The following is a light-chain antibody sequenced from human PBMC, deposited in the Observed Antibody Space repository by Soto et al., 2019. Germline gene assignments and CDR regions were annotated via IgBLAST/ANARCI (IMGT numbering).Light chain of an antibody. CDR3: QQYGSSPWT. CDR1: QSISSSS. CDR2: GAS. Sequence: EIVLTQSPGTLSLSPGERATLSSRASQSISSSSLAWYQQKPGQAPRLLIYGASSRATGIPDRFSGSGSRTDFTLTISRLEPEDFAVYYCQQYGSSPWTFGQGTKVEIK. J-gene: IGKJ1*01. V-gene: IGKV3-20*01.